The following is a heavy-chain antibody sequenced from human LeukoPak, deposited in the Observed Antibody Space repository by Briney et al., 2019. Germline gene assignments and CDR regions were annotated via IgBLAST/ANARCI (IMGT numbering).Heavy chain of an antibody. J-gene: IGHJ4*02. CDR2: IRSKAYGGTT. D-gene: IGHD3-16*01. CDR3: TRATFFDY. V-gene: IGHV3-49*04. Sequence: GGSLRLSCTASGFTFGDYAMNWVRQAPGKGLEWVGFIRSKAYGGTTEYAASVKGRFTVSRDDSKSTAYMQMNSLKTEDTAVYYCTRATFFDYWGQGTRVTVSS. CDR1: GFTFGDYA.